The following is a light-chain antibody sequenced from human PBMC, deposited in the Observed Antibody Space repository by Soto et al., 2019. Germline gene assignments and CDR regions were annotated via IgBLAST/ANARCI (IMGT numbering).Light chain of an antibody. Sequence: QSALTQPASVSGSPGQSITISCTGTSSDVGGYNYVSWYQHHPGKAPKLLIYDVSNGPSGVSNRFFGSKSGNTASLTISGLQPEDEADDYCSSYTSSSTRGFGTGTQLTVL. V-gene: IGLV2-14*03. CDR1: SSDVGGYNY. CDR3: SSYTSSSTRG. CDR2: DVS. J-gene: IGLJ1*01.